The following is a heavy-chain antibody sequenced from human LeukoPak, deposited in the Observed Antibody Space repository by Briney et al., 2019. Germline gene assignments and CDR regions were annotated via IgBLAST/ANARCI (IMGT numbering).Heavy chain of an antibody. J-gene: IGHJ4*02. Sequence: GGSLRLSCAASGFTFSSYSMNWVRQAPGKGLEWVSYISSSSSTIYYADSVKGRFTISRDSSKNTLYLQMNSLRAEDAAVYYCARDMRSSGSYSGFDYWGQGTLVTVSS. CDR2: ISSSSSTI. CDR3: ARDMRSSGSYSGFDY. V-gene: IGHV3-48*01. D-gene: IGHD6-19*01. CDR1: GFTFSSYS.